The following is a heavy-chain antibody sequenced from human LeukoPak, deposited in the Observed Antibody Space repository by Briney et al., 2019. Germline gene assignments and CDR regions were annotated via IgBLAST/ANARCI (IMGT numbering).Heavy chain of an antibody. CDR1: GFTVSSKY. J-gene: IGHJ4*02. D-gene: IGHD3-10*01. CDR2: IYSSGDA. Sequence: GGSLRLSCAASGFTVSSKYMSWVRQTPGKGLHWVALIYSSGDAYTPDSVKARFTISRDDSENTLYLQMDSLRADDTAVYYCATGYYFGSGSYGYLDYWGQGTLVTVSS. V-gene: IGHV3-53*01. CDR3: ATGYYFGSGSYGYLDY.